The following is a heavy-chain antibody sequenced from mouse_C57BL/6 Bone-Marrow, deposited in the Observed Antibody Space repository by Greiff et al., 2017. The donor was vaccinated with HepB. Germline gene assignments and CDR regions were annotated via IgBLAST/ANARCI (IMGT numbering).Heavy chain of an antibody. D-gene: IGHD2-3*01. Sequence: EVKLMESGPGLAKPSQPLSLTCSVTGYSITSDYWNWIRKFPGNKLEYMGYISYSGSTYYNPSLKSRISITRDTSKNQYYLQLNSVTTEDTATYYCARYKVYDGYYYAMDYWGQGTSVTVSS. CDR3: ARYKVYDGYYYAMDY. V-gene: IGHV3-8*01. CDR1: GYSITSDY. J-gene: IGHJ4*01. CDR2: ISYSGST.